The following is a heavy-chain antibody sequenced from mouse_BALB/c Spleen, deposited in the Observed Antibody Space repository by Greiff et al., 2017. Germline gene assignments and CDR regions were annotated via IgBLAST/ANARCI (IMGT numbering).Heavy chain of an antibody. J-gene: IGHJ4*01. CDR2: IWSGGST. CDR1: GFSLTSYG. Sequence: VQLQQSGPGLVQPSQSLSITCTVSGFSLTSYGVHWVRQSPGKGLEWLGVIWSGGSTDYNAAFISRLSISKDNSKSQVFFKMNSLQANDTAIYYCARSMMVRGGYAMDYWGQGTSVTVSS. D-gene: IGHD2-3*01. CDR3: ARSMMVRGGYAMDY. V-gene: IGHV2-2*02.